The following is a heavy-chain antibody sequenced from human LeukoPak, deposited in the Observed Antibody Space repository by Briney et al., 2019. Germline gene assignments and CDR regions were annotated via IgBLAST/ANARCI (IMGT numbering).Heavy chain of an antibody. CDR2: INPNSGGT. CDR1: GYTFTGYY. CDR3: ARVVSIAVAGRFDP. J-gene: IGHJ5*02. V-gene: IGHV1-2*02. D-gene: IGHD6-19*01. Sequence: ASVKVSCTASGYTFTGYYMHWVRQAPGQGLEWMGWINPNSGGTNYAQKFQGRVTMTRDTSISTAYMELSRLRSDDTAVYYCARVVSIAVAGRFDPWGQGTLVTVSS.